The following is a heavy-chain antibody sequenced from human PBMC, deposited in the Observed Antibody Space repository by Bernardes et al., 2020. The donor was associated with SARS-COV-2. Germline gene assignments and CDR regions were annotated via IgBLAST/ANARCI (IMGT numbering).Heavy chain of an antibody. D-gene: IGHD6-13*01. CDR3: ARNYSTAHDH. CDR1: GGSLSDYF. Sequence: SEPLSLTCAVSGGSLSDYFWTWIRQPPGKGLEWIGEFNPDEGTKYNPSLKSRITISGDTSKSLFYLNLTSVTAADTAVYYCARNYSTAHDHWGPGTLVTVSS. CDR2: FNPDEGT. J-gene: IGHJ5*02. V-gene: IGHV4-34*01.